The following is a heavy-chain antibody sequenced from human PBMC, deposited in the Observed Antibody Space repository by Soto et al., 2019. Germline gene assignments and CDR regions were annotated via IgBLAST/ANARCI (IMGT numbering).Heavy chain of an antibody. V-gene: IGHV4-31*02. D-gene: IGHD2-15*01. Sequence: SETLSLTXTVSGGSISSGGYYWSWIRQHPGKGLEWIGYIYYSGSTYYNPSLKSRVTISVDTSKNQFSLKLSSVTAADTAVYYCARDGSGGSGTRFYYGMDVWGQGTTVTVSS. J-gene: IGHJ6*02. CDR3: ARDGSGGSGTRFYYGMDV. CDR1: GGSISSGGYY. CDR2: IYYSGST.